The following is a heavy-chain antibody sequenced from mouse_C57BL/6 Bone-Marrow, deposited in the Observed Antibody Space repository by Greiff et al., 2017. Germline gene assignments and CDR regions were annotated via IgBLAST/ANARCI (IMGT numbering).Heavy chain of an antibody. CDR3: ARGYYGKDYAMDY. V-gene: IGHV5-17*01. Sequence: EVKLMESGGGLVKPGGSLKLSCAASGFTFSDYGMHWVRQAPEKGLEWVAYISSGSSTIYYADTVKGRFTISRDTAKNTLFLQMTSLRSEDTAMYYCARGYYGKDYAMDYWGQGTSVTVSS. J-gene: IGHJ4*01. D-gene: IGHD2-1*01. CDR2: ISSGSSTI. CDR1: GFTFSDYG.